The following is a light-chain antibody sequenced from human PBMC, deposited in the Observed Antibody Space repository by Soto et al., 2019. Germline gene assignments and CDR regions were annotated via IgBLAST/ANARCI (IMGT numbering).Light chain of an antibody. CDR2: GAS. CDR3: QQYVGSPQT. Sequence: EIVLTQSPGTLSLSPGERATLSCRASQSVSSNYLAWYQQKPGQAPRLLIYGASNRATGIPDRFSGSGSGTDFTLTISRLEPEDFAAYYCQQYVGSPQTFGQGTKV. CDR1: QSVSSNY. J-gene: IGKJ1*01. V-gene: IGKV3-20*01.